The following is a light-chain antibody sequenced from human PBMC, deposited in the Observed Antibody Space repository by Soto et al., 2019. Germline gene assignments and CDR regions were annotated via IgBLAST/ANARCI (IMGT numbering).Light chain of an antibody. CDR2: GAS. Sequence: VLTQSPGTLSLAPGERSTLSCMASQSVSSSYLAWYQQKPGQAPRLLIYGASSRATGITDRFSGSGSGTDFTITISRLEPEDFAVYYCQQYGSSPRTVGQGTKVENK. CDR1: QSVSSSY. J-gene: IGKJ1*01. CDR3: QQYGSSPRT. V-gene: IGKV3-20*01.